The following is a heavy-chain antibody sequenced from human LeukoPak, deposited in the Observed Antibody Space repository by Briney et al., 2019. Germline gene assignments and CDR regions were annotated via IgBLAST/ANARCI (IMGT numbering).Heavy chain of an antibody. CDR3: ANPLGGSGSYSVDY. J-gene: IGHJ4*02. D-gene: IGHD1-26*01. CDR1: GFTFSSYA. Sequence: GGSLRLSGAASGFTFSSYAMSWVRQAPGKGLDWVSAISGSGGSTYYADSVKGRFTISRDNSKNTLYLQMNSLRAEDTAVYYCANPLGGSGSYSVDYWGQGTLVTVSS. V-gene: IGHV3-23*01. CDR2: ISGSGGST.